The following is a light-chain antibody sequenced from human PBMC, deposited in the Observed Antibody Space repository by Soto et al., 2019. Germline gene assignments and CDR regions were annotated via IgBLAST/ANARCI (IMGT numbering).Light chain of an antibody. J-gene: IGKJ1*01. CDR2: AAS. Sequence: EIVITQSPATLSVAPGERATLSCRASRSISRNLAWYQQKPGQAPRLLIYAASTRATGLPARFSGSGSGTEFTLTISSLQSEDFAVYSCQQYNNWPLTFGQGTKVDIK. CDR3: QQYNNWPLT. V-gene: IGKV3-15*01. CDR1: RSISRN.